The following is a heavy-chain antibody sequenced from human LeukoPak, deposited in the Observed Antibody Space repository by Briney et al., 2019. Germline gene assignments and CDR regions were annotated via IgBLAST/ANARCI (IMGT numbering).Heavy chain of an antibody. J-gene: IGHJ5*02. CDR2: ISSSSSYI. Sequence: PGGSLRLSCAASGFTFSSYSMNWVRQAPGKGLEWVSSISSSSSYIYYADSVKGRFTISRDNAKNSLYLQMNSLRAEDTAVYYCARDTFWSGLNWFDPWGQGTLVTVSS. CDR3: ARDTFWSGLNWFDP. D-gene: IGHD3-3*01. V-gene: IGHV3-21*01. CDR1: GFTFSSYS.